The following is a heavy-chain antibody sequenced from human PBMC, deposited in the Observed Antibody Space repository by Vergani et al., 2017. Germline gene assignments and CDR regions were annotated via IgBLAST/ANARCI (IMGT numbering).Heavy chain of an antibody. CDR1: GYTFTGYY. CDR2: INPSGGST. V-gene: IGHV1-46*01. D-gene: IGHD1-7*01. CDR3: ASQELRSPSGMDV. J-gene: IGHJ6*02. Sequence: QVQLVQSGAEVKKPGASVKVSCKASGYTFTGYYMHWVRQAPGQGLEWMGIINPSGGSTSYAQKFQGRVTMTRDTSTSTVYMELSSLRSEDTAVYYCASQELRSPSGMDVWGQGTTVTVSS.